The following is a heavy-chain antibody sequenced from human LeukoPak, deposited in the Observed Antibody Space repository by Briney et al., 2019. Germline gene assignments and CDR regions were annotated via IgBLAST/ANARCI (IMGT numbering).Heavy chain of an antibody. J-gene: IGHJ5*02. CDR3: ARVSRIRGVILTAINWFDP. CDR1: GGSISSGVYY. CDR2: IYYSGST. Sequence: PSQTLSLTCTVSGGSISSGVYYWSWIRQHPGKGLEWIGYIYYSGSTYYNPSLKSRVTISVDTSKNQFSLKLSSVTAADTAVYYCARVSRIRGVILTAINWFDPWGQGTLVTVSS. D-gene: IGHD3-10*01. V-gene: IGHV4-31*03.